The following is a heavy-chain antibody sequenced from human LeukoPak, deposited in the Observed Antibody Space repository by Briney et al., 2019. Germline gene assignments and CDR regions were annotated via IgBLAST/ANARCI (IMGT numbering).Heavy chain of an antibody. D-gene: IGHD2-2*01. J-gene: IGHJ1*01. Sequence: GGSLRLSCAASGFTFSSHAMSWVRRAPGKGLEWVSAISGSGGSTYYADSVKGRFTISRDNSKNTLYLQMNSLRAEDTAVYYCAKDEDIVVVPAAEYFQHWGQGTLVTVSS. CDR1: GFTFSSHA. V-gene: IGHV3-23*01. CDR2: ISGSGGST. CDR3: AKDEDIVVVPAAEYFQH.